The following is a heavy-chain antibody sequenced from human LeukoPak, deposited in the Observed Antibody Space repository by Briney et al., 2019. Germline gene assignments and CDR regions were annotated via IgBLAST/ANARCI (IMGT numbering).Heavy chain of an antibody. CDR3: ARDGKDGNSAVFDY. J-gene: IGHJ4*02. V-gene: IGHV3-30-3*01. CDR2: ISYDGSNK. Sequence: GGSLRLSCAASGFTFSSYAMHWVRQAPGKGLEWVAVISYDGSNKYYADSVKGRFTISRDNSKNTLYLQMNSLRAEDTAVYYCARDGKDGNSAVFDYWGQGTLVTVSS. CDR1: GFTFSSYA. D-gene: IGHD4-23*01.